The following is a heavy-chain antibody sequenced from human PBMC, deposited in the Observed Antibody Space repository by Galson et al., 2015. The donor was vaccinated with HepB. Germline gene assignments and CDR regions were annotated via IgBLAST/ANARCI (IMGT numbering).Heavy chain of an antibody. J-gene: IGHJ5*02. CDR3: ARDPGTGWFDP. Sequence: ETLSPTCTVSGGSISSSSYYLGWTRQPPGKGLEWIGSIYYSGSTYYNPSLKSRVTISVDTSKNQFSLKLSSVTAADAAVYYCARDPGTGWFDPWGQGTLVTVSS. CDR1: GGSISSSSYY. V-gene: IGHV4-39*07. D-gene: IGHD1-26*01. CDR2: IYYSGST.